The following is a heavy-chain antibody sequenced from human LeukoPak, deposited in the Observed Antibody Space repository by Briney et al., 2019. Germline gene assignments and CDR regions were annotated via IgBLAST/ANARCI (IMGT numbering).Heavy chain of an antibody. V-gene: IGHV4-34*01. J-gene: IGHJ4*02. D-gene: IGHD5-12*01. CDR2: INHSGST. CDR3: ARTLRLRSYYFDY. Sequence: SETLSLTCAVYGGSFSGYYWSWIRQPPGKGLEWIGEINHSGSTNYNPSLKSRVTISVDTSKNQFSLKLSSVTAADTAVYYCARTLRLRSYYFDYWGRGTLVTVSS. CDR1: GGSFSGYY.